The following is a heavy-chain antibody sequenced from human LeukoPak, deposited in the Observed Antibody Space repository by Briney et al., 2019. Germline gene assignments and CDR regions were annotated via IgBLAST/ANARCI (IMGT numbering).Heavy chain of an antibody. CDR2: ISGSGGST. CDR1: GFTFTPHA. J-gene: IGHJ4*02. D-gene: IGHD3-3*01. CDR3: AKGVIFGVATVSFDY. Sequence: PGGSLRLSCTASGFTFTPHAMHWVRQAPGKGLEWVSAISGSGGSTYYADSVKGRFTISRDNSKNTLYLQMNSLRAEDTAVYYCAKGVIFGVATVSFDYWGQGTLVTVSS. V-gene: IGHV3-23*01.